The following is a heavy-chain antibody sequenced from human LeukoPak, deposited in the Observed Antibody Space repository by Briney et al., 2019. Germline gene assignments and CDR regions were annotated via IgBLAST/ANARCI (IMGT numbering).Heavy chain of an antibody. CDR2: IYTSGST. Sequence: ASETLSLTCTVSGGSISSGSYYWSWIRQPAGKGLEWIGRIYTSGSTNYNPSLKSRVTISVDTSKNQFSLKLSSVTAADTAVYYCARDSGYDYGLTWGQGTLVTVSS. D-gene: IGHD4-17*01. CDR3: ARDSGYDYGLT. CDR1: GGSISSGSYY. V-gene: IGHV4-61*02. J-gene: IGHJ4*02.